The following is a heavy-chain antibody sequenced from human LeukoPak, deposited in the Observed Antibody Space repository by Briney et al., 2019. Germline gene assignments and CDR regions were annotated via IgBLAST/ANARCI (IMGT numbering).Heavy chain of an antibody. D-gene: IGHD2-15*01. CDR3: AKDLVTFCSGGSCYPYYFDY. V-gene: IGHV3-74*01. CDR2: ISPDGGST. Sequence: GGSLRLSCAASGFTFSRYWMHWVRQAPGKGLEWVSLISPDGGSTSYVDSVKGRFTISRDNSKNTLYLQMNSLRAEDTAVYYCAKDLVTFCSGGSCYPYYFDYWGQGTLVTVSS. J-gene: IGHJ4*02. CDR1: GFTFSRYW.